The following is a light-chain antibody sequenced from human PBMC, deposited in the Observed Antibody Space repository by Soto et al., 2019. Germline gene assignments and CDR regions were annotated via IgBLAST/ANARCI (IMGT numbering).Light chain of an antibody. CDR2: GAS. J-gene: IGKJ1*01. Sequence: EIVMTQSPATLSVSPGERATLSCRASQSVSSNLAWYQHTPGQAPRLLIYGASTRATGIPARFSGSGSGTEFTLTISSLQSEDFAVYFCQQYNFRWTFGQGTMVEMK. V-gene: IGKV3-15*01. CDR1: QSVSSN. CDR3: QQYNFRWT.